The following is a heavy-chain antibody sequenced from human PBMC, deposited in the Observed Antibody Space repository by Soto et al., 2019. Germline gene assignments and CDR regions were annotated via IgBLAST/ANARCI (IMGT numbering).Heavy chain of an antibody. CDR2: IYTSGST. D-gene: IGHD2-2*01. CDR3: ARDMGRYCSSTSCYQYGMDV. CDR1: GGSISSYY. V-gene: IGHV4-4*07. J-gene: IGHJ6*02. Sequence: SETLSLTCTVSGGSISSYYWSWIRQPAGKGLEWIGRIYTSGSTNYNPSLKSRVTMSVDTSKNQFSLKLSSVTAADTAVYYCARDMGRYCSSTSCYQYGMDVWGQGTTVTV.